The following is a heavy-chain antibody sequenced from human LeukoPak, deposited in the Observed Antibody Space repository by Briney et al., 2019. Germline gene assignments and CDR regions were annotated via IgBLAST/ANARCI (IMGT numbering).Heavy chain of an antibody. Sequence: GESLKISCKGSGYSFTSYWIGWVRQMPGKGLEWMGIIYPGASDTRYSPSFQGQVTISADKSISTAYLQWSSLKASDTAMYYCARHKRDGLWFGELLYPYYFDYWGQGTLVTVSS. V-gene: IGHV5-51*01. CDR3: ARHKRDGLWFGELLYPYYFDY. CDR2: IYPGASDT. CDR1: GYSFTSYW. J-gene: IGHJ4*02. D-gene: IGHD3-10*01.